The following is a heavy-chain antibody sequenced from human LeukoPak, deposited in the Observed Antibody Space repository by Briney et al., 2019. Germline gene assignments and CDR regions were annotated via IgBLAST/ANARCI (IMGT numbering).Heavy chain of an antibody. CDR2: INSSGGST. D-gene: IGHD1-26*01. V-gene: IGHV1-46*01. Sequence: GASVKVSCKASGYTFTSYYMHWVRQAPGQGLEWMGIINSSGGSTSYAQKFQGRVTMTRDTSISTAYMELSRLRSDDTAVYYCASRPYSGSYPGSDYWGQGTLVTVSS. CDR1: GYTFTSYY. CDR3: ASRPYSGSYPGSDY. J-gene: IGHJ4*02.